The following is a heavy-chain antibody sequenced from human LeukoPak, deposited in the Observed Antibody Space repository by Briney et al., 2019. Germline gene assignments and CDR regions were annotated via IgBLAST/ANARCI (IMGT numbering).Heavy chain of an antibody. Sequence: ASVKVSCKASGYTFTGYYMHWVRQAPGQGLEWMGWINPNHGDTNYAQKFQDRVSMTRDTSISPAYMHLSRLRSADPAVYYCARAPQPVAGTGGDYYYYMDVWGKGTTVTISS. J-gene: IGHJ6*03. D-gene: IGHD6-19*01. CDR3: ARAPQPVAGTGGDYYYYMDV. CDR1: GYTFTGYY. V-gene: IGHV1-2*02. CDR2: INPNHGDT.